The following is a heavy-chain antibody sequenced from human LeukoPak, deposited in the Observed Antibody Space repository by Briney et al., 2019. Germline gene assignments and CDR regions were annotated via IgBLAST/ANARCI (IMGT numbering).Heavy chain of an antibody. Sequence: ASVKVSCKVSGYTLTELSMHWVRQAPGKGLEWMGGFDPEHGETVYAQKFQGRLTMTEDTSTHTAYMDLSSLRSEDTAVYYCARDSITFGGFTFDFWGQGTLVTVSS. CDR3: ARDSITFGGFTFDF. J-gene: IGHJ4*02. V-gene: IGHV1-24*01. CDR2: FDPEHGET. CDR1: GYTLTELS. D-gene: IGHD3-16*01.